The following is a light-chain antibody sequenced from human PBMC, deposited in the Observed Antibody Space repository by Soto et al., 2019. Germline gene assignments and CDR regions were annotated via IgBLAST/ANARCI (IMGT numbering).Light chain of an antibody. J-gene: IGKJ3*01. CDR3: QQDYTRFT. CDR1: QSVSSSY. Sequence: PGERVTLSCRASQSVSSSYLTWYQQKPGQAPRLLIYGASTRATSIPARFSGSGSGTDFTLTISSLQPGDFAVYYCQQDYTRFTFGPGT. CDR2: GAS. V-gene: IGKV3D-7*01.